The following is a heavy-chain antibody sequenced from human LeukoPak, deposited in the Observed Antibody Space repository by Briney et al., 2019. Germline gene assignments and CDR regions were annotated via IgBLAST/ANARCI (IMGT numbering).Heavy chain of an antibody. CDR3: ARYSSSSGWFDP. Sequence: SETLSLTCTVSGGSIRSSSYYWVWIRQPPGKGLGWIGNIYYSGNTYYNPSLQSRVTISVDTSKNQFSLKLSSVTAADTAVYYCARYSSSSGWFDPWGQGTLVTVSS. D-gene: IGHD6-6*01. CDR2: IYYSGNT. CDR1: GGSIRSSSYY. J-gene: IGHJ5*02. V-gene: IGHV4-39*01.